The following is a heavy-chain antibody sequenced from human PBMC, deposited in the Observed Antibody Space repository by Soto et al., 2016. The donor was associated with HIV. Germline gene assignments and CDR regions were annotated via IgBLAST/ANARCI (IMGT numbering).Heavy chain of an antibody. CDR1: GFTFSTYW. CDR2: INNDGSST. CDR3: ARDHLLLWFGEPPYGMDV. J-gene: IGHJ6*02. D-gene: IGHD3-10*01. V-gene: IGHV3-74*01. Sequence: EVHLVESGGGLVQPGGSLRLSCASSGFTFSTYWMHWVRQAPGKGLVWVSRINNDGSSTTYADSVKGRFTISRDNAKNTLYLQMSSLRAEDTAVYYCARDHLLLWFGEPPYGMDVWGQGTTVTVSS.